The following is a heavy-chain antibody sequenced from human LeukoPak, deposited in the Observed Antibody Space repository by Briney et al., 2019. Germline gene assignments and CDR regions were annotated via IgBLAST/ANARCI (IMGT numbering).Heavy chain of an antibody. J-gene: IGHJ4*02. D-gene: IGHD6-6*01. V-gene: IGHV1-2*02. CDR2: INPNSGGT. CDR1: GYTFTGYY. Sequence: ASVKVSCKASGYTFTGYYMHWVRLAPGQGLEWMGWINPNSGGTNYAQKFQGRVTMTRDTSITTAYMELSRLRSDDTAVYYCARVFRSITGRLDFDYWGQGTLVTVSS. CDR3: ARVFRSITGRLDFDY.